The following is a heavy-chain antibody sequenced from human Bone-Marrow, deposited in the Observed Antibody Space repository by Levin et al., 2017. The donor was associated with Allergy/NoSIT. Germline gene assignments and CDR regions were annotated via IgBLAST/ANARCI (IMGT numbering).Heavy chain of an antibody. Sequence: KGSGPTLVKPTQTLTLTCSFSGFSLTPSGVGVGWIRQPPGKALEWVALIHWDDERRYSPSLRSRLTITKDTSKNQVVLTMTNMDPVDTATYYCARRRAFEYNGVWNFDSWGQGTLVTVSS. D-gene: IGHD2-8*01. J-gene: IGHJ4*02. CDR1: GFSLTPSGVG. V-gene: IGHV2-5*02. CDR3: ARRRAFEYNGVWNFDS. CDR2: IHWDDER.